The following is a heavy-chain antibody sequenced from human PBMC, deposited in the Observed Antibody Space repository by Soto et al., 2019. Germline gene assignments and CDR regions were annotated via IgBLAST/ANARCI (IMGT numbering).Heavy chain of an antibody. CDR1: GGSFSGYY. V-gene: IGHV4-34*01. D-gene: IGHD3-16*01. CDR2: INHSGST. CDR3: ARGITFTRTGGDYDLLDV. J-gene: IGHJ6*04. Sequence: SETLSLTCAVYGGSFSGYYWSWIRQPPGKGLEWIGEINHSGSTNYNPSLKSRVTISVDTSKNQFSLKLSSVTAADTAVYYCARGITFTRTGGDYDLLDVRAKGTSVTVSS.